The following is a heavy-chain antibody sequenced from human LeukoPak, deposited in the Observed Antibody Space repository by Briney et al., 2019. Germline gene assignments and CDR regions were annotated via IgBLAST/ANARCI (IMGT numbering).Heavy chain of an antibody. CDR1: GFTFSSYA. CDR2: ISGSGGST. V-gene: IGHV3-23*01. CDR3: AKSPGRWWELQPQTYYFDY. J-gene: IGHJ4*02. Sequence: QPGGSLRLSCAASGFTFSSYAMSWVRQAPVKGLEWVSAISGSGGSTYYADSVKGRFTISRDNSKNTLYLQMNSLRAEDTAVYYCAKSPGRWWELQPQTYYFDYWGQGTLVTVSS. D-gene: IGHD1-26*01.